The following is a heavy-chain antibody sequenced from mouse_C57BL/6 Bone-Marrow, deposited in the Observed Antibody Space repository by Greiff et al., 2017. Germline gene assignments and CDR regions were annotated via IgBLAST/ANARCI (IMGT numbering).Heavy chain of an antibody. CDR1: GYTFTSYW. CDR3: ARGDYDYSYAMDY. CDR2: IYPSDSET. D-gene: IGHD2-4*01. V-gene: IGHV1-61*01. J-gene: IGHJ4*01. Sequence: QVQLQQPGAELVRPGSSVKLSCKASGYTFTSYWMDWVKQRPGQGLEWIGNIYPSDSETHYNQKFKDKATLTVDKSSSTAYMQLSSLTSEDSAVYYCARGDYDYSYAMDYGGQGTSVTVSS.